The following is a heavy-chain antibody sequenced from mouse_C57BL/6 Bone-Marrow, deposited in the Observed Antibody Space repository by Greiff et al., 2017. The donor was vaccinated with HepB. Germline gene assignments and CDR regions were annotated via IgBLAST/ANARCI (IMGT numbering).Heavy chain of an antibody. J-gene: IGHJ3*01. D-gene: IGHD5-2*01. Sequence: DVMLVESGGGLVKPGGSLKLSCAASGFTFSSYAMSWVRQTPEKRLEWVATISDGGSYTYYPDNVKGRFTIFRDNAKNNLYLQMSHLKSEDTAMYYCAREGIRGAYWGQGTLVTVSA. V-gene: IGHV5-4*01. CDR2: ISDGGSYT. CDR1: GFTFSSYA. CDR3: AREGIRGAY.